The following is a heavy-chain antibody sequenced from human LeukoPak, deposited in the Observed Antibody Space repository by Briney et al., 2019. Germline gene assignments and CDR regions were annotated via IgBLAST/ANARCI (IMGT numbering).Heavy chain of an antibody. D-gene: IGHD1-26*01. J-gene: IGHJ5*02. Sequence: SETLSLTCNVSGGSISSISYYWGWIRQPPGKGLEWIWSIYYSGSTYYNPSLKSRVTISVATSKNQFSLKLSSVTAADTAVYYCARVRRGGSYWGNWFDPWGQGTLVTVSS. CDR2: IYYSGST. CDR1: GGSISSISYY. V-gene: IGHV4-39*07. CDR3: ARVRRGGSYWGNWFDP.